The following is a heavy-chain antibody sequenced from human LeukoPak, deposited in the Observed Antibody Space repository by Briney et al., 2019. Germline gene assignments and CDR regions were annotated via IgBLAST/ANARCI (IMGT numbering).Heavy chain of an antibody. V-gene: IGHV3-21*01. CDR3: ARDWGDVHDAFDI. CDR2: ISSSSSYI. Sequence: PGGSLRLSCAASGFTFSSYSMNWVRQAPGKGLEWVSSISSSSSYIYYADSVKGRFTISRDNAKNSLYLQMNSLRAEDTAVYYCARDWGDVHDAFDIWGQGTMVTVSS. CDR1: GFTFSSYS. D-gene: IGHD3-16*01. J-gene: IGHJ3*02.